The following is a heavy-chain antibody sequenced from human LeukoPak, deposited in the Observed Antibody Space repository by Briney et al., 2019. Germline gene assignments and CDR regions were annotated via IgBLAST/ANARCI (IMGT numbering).Heavy chain of an antibody. D-gene: IGHD6-13*01. J-gene: IGHJ4*02. V-gene: IGHV3-66*02. CDR3: VRAFVTAAGFFDT. CDR2: IYSGGDP. Sequence: PGGSLRLSCAASGFTVSSSYMSWVRQAPGKGLEWVSVIYSGGDPHYAGSVKGRFTISRDNSVNTLYLQMNSLRTEDTAVYYCVRAFVTAAGFFDTWGQGTLVTVSS. CDR1: GFTVSSSY.